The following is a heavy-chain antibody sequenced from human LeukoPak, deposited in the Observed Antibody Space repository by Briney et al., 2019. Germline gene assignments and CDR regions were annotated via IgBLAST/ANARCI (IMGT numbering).Heavy chain of an antibody. CDR2: IYHTGNA. CDR1: SYSISSGYC. Sequence: SETLSRTCVVSSYSISSGYCWGRIRQPPGKGLEWIGIIYHTGNAYYNPSLKSRVTISVDTSKNQISLNLNSVTAADAYVYYCARKGGAAAPFDSWGQVTLVTVSS. CDR3: ARKGGAAAPFDS. J-gene: IGHJ4*02. V-gene: IGHV4-38-2*01. D-gene: IGHD3-16*01.